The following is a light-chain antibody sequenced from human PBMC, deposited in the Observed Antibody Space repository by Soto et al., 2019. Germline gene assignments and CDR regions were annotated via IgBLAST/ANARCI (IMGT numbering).Light chain of an antibody. J-gene: IGKJ1*01. V-gene: IGKV3-20*01. CDR3: QQYSTSPQT. CDR1: QSVRSRY. Sequence: EIVLTQSPGTLSLSPGERATLSCRASQSVRSRYLSWYQQKPGQAPRLLIYASSSRPPGIPDRVSGSGSGTEFTLTISRLEPEDFAVYYCQQYSTSPQTFGQGTKVEIK. CDR2: ASS.